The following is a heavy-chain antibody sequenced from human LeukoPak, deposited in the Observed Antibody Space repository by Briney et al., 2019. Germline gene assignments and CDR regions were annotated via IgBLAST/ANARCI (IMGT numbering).Heavy chain of an antibody. CDR1: GGSISSDNYY. D-gene: IGHD3-10*01. V-gene: IGHV4-61*02. J-gene: IGHJ2*01. CDR3: AKHPWFGEFWYFDL. CDR2: IYTSGST. Sequence: SETLSLTCTVSGGSISSDNYYWSWIRQPAGKGLEWIGRIYTSGSTNYNPSLKSRVTMSLDTSKNQFSLNLSSVAAADTAVYYCAKHPWFGEFWYFDLWGRGSLVTVSS.